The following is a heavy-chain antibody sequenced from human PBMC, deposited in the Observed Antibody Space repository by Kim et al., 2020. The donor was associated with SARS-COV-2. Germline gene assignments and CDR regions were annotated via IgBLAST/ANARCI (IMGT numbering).Heavy chain of an antibody. CDR3: ARHPDLILNPGGEGKDSGYDYEWPQTNWFDP. CDR2: IDPSDSYT. Sequence: GESLKISCKGSGYSFTSYWISWVRQMPGKGLEWMGRIDPSDSYTNYSPSFQGHVTISADKSISTAYLQWSSLKASDTAMYYCARHPDLILNPGGEGKDSGYDYEWPQTNWFDPWGQGTLVTVSS. CDR1: GYSFTSYW. V-gene: IGHV5-10-1*01. J-gene: IGHJ5*02. D-gene: IGHD5-12*01.